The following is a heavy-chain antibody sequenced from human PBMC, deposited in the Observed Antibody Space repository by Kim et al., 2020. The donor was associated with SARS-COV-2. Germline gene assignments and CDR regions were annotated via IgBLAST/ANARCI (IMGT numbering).Heavy chain of an antibody. V-gene: IGHV3-48*03. CDR1: GFALSSYE. CDR3: VRGRFLVGSMVI. J-gene: IGHJ6*02. Sequence: GGSLRLSCAASGFALSSYEMNWVRQAPGKGLDWVSSISYSGDTINYADSVKGRFTISRDNAKDSLYLQMNSLRAEDTALYYYVRGRFLVGSMVIWGQVTTDAVSS. CDR2: ISYSGDTI. D-gene: IGHD3-3*01.